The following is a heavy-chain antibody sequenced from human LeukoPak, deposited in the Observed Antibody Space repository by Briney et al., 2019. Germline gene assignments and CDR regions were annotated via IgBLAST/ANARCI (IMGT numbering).Heavy chain of an antibody. J-gene: IGHJ4*02. D-gene: IGHD6-19*01. Sequence: GGSLRLSCAASGFTFSSYAMSWVHQAPGKGLEWVSTISGSGGSTYYADSLKGRFTISRDNSKNTLYLQMNSLRAEDTAIYYCAKEKYNSGWYTFDYWGQGTLVTVSS. CDR3: AKEKYNSGWYTFDY. V-gene: IGHV3-23*01. CDR1: GFTFSSYA. CDR2: ISGSGGST.